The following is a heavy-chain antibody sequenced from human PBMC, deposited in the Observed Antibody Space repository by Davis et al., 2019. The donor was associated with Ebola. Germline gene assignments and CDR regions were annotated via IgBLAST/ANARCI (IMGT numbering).Heavy chain of an antibody. V-gene: IGHV3-11*06. Sequence: PGGSLRLSCEASGFTLNAYYVHWIRQAPGKGLEWISRIGGSGNTYTNYADSVKGRFTISRDNSKDTLYLHMTSLRPEDTATYYCVKGWLVHDFWGQGTMVTVSS. CDR1: GFTLNAYY. CDR3: VKGWLVHDF. J-gene: IGHJ4*02. D-gene: IGHD6-6*01. CDR2: IGGSGNTYT.